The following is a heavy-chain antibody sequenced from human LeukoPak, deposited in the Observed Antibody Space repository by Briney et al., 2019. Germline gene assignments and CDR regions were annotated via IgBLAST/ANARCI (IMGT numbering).Heavy chain of an antibody. V-gene: IGHV4-39*07. D-gene: IGHD3-22*01. Sequence: KTSETLSLTCTVSGGSISSSSYYWGWIRQPPGKGLEWIGSIYYSGSTYYNPSLKSRVTISVDTSKNQFSLKLSSVTAADTAVYYCARGRIKSYYDRTQGLDYGYWGQGTLVTVSS. CDR2: IYYSGST. CDR3: ARGRIKSYYDRTQGLDYGY. CDR1: GGSISSSSYY. J-gene: IGHJ4*02.